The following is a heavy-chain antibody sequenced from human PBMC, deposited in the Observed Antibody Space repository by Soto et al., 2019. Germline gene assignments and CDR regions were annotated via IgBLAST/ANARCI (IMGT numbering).Heavy chain of an antibody. CDR1: GGSLSDYF. CDR2: INHSGST. CDR3: GIYYYYYDMDV. J-gene: IGHJ6*02. V-gene: IGHV4-34*01. Sequence: SETLSLTCTVLGGSLSDYFWTWIRQPPGKGLEWIGEINHSGSTHYNPSLKSRVIISIDTSKNQFSLKLTSVTAADTAVYYCGIYYYYYDMDVWGLGTPVAV.